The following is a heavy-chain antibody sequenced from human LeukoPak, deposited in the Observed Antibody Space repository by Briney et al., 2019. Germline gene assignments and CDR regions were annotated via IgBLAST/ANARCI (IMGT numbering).Heavy chain of an antibody. CDR2: IYYSGST. Sequence: SETLSLTCTVSGGSISSSSYYWGWIRQPPGKGLEWIGSIYYSGSTYYNPSLKSRVTISVDTSKNQFSLKLSSVPAADTAVYYCASGRFLEWLLNYYYYYGMDVWGQGTTVTVSS. CDR1: GGSISSSSYY. V-gene: IGHV4-39*01. CDR3: ASGRFLEWLLNYYYYYGMDV. J-gene: IGHJ6*02. D-gene: IGHD3-3*01.